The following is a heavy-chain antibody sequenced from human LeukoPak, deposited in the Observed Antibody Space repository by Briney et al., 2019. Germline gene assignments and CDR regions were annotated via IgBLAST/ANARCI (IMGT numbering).Heavy chain of an antibody. CDR2: IDYSGST. V-gene: IGHV4-59*01. Sequence: SETLSLTCTVSGGSISTYSWTWIRQPPGKGLEWIGFIDYSGSTNYNPSLKSRLTMSVDTSKNQFSLKLSSVTAADTAVYYCARIKVGATVDFWGQGTLVTVSS. CDR1: GGSISTYS. J-gene: IGHJ4*02. D-gene: IGHD1-26*01. CDR3: ARIKVGATVDF.